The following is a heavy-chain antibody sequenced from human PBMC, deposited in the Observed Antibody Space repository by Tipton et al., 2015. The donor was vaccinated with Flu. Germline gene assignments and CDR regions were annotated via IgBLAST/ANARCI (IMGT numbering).Heavy chain of an antibody. CDR2: IHPSDSDT. V-gene: IGHV5-51*03. J-gene: IGHJ3*02. CDR3: ARPTYGDYEDDGFGT. Sequence: QLVQSEVEVKKPGESLKISCKGFGYSFTNYWIGWVRQMPGKGLEWMGMIHPSDSDTRYSPSFQGQVTISADKSISTVYLQWSSLKASDTAMYFCARPTYGDYEDDGFGTWGQGTKVTVTS. D-gene: IGHD4-17*01. CDR1: GYSFTNYW.